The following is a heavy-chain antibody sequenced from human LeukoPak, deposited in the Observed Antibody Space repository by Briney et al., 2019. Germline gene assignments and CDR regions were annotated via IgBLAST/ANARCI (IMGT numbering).Heavy chain of an antibody. J-gene: IGHJ4*02. CDR2: ISSSGTYV. D-gene: IGHD1-26*01. Sequence: PGGSLRHSCAASGFTFSSYSMNWVRQAPGKGLEWVSSISSSGTYVYYADSVKGRFTISRDNAKNSLSLQMNSLRAEDTAVYYCARPSIVGGSASNTPFDYWGQGTLVTVSS. V-gene: IGHV3-21*04. CDR1: GFTFSSYS. CDR3: ARPSIVGGSASNTPFDY.